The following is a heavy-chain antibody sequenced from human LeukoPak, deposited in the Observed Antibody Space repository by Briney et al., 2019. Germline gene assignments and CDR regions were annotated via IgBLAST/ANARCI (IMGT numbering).Heavy chain of an antibody. CDR3: ARADLPTAISARAFDF. Sequence: GGSLRLSCAASGFTFSSYSMNWVRQAPGKGLEWVSSISSSSSYIYYADSVKGRFTISRDNAKNSLYLQMNSLRAEDTAVYYCARADLPTAISARAFDFWGQGTMVTVSS. CDR1: GFTFSSYS. V-gene: IGHV3-21*01. CDR2: ISSSSSYI. D-gene: IGHD2-2*01. J-gene: IGHJ3*01.